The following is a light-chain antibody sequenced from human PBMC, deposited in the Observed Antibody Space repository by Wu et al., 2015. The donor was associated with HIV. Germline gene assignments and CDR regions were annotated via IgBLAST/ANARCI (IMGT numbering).Light chain of an antibody. Sequence: DILLTQSPATLSLSPGERATLSCRASQSVNWYLAWFQQKPGQVPRLLIYDSANRATGIPGRFSGSGSGTDFTLTISSLEPEDFAVYYCQQRSSWPWTFGQGTKVEIK. V-gene: IGKV3-11*01. CDR1: QSVNWY. CDR3: QQRSSWPWT. J-gene: IGKJ1*01. CDR2: DSA.